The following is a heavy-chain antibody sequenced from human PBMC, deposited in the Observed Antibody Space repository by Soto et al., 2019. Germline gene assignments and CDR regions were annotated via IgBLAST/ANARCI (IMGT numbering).Heavy chain of an antibody. D-gene: IGHD6-13*01. CDR3: AKDSAGSSHDAFDI. CDR2: ISYDGSNK. J-gene: IGHJ3*02. V-gene: IGHV3-30*18. CDR1: GFTFSSYG. Sequence: GGSLRLSCAASGFTFSSYGMHWVRQAPGKGLEWVAVISYDGSNKYYADSVKGRFTISRDNSKNTLYLQMNSLRAEDTAVYYCAKDSAGSSHDAFDIWGQGXMVTV.